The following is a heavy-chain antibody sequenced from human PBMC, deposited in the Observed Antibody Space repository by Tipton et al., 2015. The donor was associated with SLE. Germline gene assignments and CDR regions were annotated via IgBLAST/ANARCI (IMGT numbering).Heavy chain of an antibody. CDR2: ISTYNGNT. J-gene: IGHJ6*02. V-gene: IGHV1-18*01. CDR3: AREVYSGSYYYYYGMDV. CDR1: GYTFTSYG. Sequence: QPGPEVKKPGASVKVSCKASGYTFTSYGISWVRQAPGQGLEWMGWISTYNGNTHYAQNLQGRVTMTTYTSTSTAYMELRSLRSDDTAVYYCAREVYSGSYYYYYGMDVWGQGTTVTISS. D-gene: IGHD3-10*01.